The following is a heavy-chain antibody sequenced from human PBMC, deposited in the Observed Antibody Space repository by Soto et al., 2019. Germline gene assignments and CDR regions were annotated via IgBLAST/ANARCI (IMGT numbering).Heavy chain of an antibody. CDR3: AKDDAGHPDF. D-gene: IGHD6-13*01. V-gene: IGHV1-2*04. J-gene: IGHJ4*02. CDR1: GFTFTGYY. Sequence: ASVKVSCKASGFTFTGYYMHWVRQAPGQGLEWIGWINPNSGVANYAQKFHDWVTITRDTSITTAYMELSGLKSDDTAVYFCAKDDAGHPDFWGQGTLVT. CDR2: INPNSGVA.